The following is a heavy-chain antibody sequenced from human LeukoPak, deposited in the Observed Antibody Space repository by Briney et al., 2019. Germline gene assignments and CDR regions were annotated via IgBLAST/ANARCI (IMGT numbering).Heavy chain of an antibody. V-gene: IGHV3-43*02. CDR3: AKEGIDYGDYYYYGMDV. D-gene: IGHD4-17*01. Sequence: PGGSLRLSCAASGFTFDDYAMHWVRQAPGKGLEWVSLISGDGGSTYYADSVKGRFTISRDNSKNSLYLQMNSLRTEDTALYHCAKEGIDYGDYYYYGMDVWGQGTTVTVSS. CDR2: ISGDGGST. J-gene: IGHJ6*02. CDR1: GFTFDDYA.